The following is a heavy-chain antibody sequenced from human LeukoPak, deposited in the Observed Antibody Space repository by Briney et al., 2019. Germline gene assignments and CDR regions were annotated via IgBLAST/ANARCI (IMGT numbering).Heavy chain of an antibody. V-gene: IGHV3-23*01. Sequence: AGSLRLSSAASGFTFSSYPMNWVRQAPGKGLEWVSVISGSGGATFYGDSVQGRFTISRDNSRDTLYLQMSSRIAEETAVYYCGKYLQTAVGANDYWGQAPLVTVSS. CDR2: ISGSGGAT. CDR3: GKYLQTAVGANDY. D-gene: IGHD1-26*01. J-gene: IGHJ4*02. CDR1: GFTFSSYP.